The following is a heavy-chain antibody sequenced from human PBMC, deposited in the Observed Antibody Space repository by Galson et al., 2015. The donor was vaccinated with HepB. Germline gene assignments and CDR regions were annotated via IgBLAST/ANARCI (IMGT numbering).Heavy chain of an antibody. D-gene: IGHD3-16*01. Sequence: SVKVSCKASGYDFSTYGISWVRQAPGQGLEWMGRISADGINTNYAQKFQGRVTITTDTSTTTVYMELRSLRSDDTASYYCARGRGRNWGSLDYWGQGSLGTVSS. V-gene: IGHV1-18*01. CDR2: ISADGINT. J-gene: IGHJ4*02. CDR3: ARGRGRNWGSLDY. CDR1: GYDFSTYG.